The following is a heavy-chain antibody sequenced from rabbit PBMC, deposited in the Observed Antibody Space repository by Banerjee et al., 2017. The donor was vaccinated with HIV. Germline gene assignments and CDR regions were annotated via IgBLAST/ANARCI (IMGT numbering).Heavy chain of an antibody. D-gene: IGHD6-1*01. Sequence: QSLEESGGDLVKPGASLTLTCTASGIDFSSYGISWVRQAPGKGLEWITCIYADSSGTTSYASWAKGRFTISKTSSTTVTLQMTSLTAADTATYFCGRDRGVGYDLNLWGPGTLVTVS. J-gene: IGHJ4*01. V-gene: IGHV1S40*01. CDR2: IYADSSGTT. CDR3: GRDRGVGYDLNL. CDR1: GIDFSSYG.